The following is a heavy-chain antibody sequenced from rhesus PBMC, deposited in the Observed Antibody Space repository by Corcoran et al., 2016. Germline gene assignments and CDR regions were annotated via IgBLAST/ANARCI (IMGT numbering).Heavy chain of an antibody. CDR2: IYRDDDK. Sequence: QVTLKESGPALVKPTQTLTLTCTFSGFSLTTSGMGVGWIRQPPGKALEWLALIYRDDDKHYSTSLKSRLTSSKDTTKNQVVLTMTNMDPVDTATYYCARGAKSSWWWRVEFDYWGQGVLVTVSS. D-gene: IGHD6-13*01. J-gene: IGHJ4*01. CDR3: ARGAKSSWWWRVEFDY. V-gene: IGHV2-174*01. CDR1: GFSLTTSGMG.